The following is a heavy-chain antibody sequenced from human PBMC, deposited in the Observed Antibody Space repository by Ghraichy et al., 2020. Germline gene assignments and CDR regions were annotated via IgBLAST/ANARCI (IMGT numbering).Heavy chain of an antibody. Sequence: WGSLRLSCAASGFTFSTYSMNWVRQAPGKELEWVSSITSSSTYIYYSDSLKGRFTISRDNAKNSLYLQMNSLRAEDTAVYYCARDYDTTGYFFYGMDVWGQGTTVTVSS. CDR3: ARDYDTTGYFFYGMDV. CDR2: ITSSSTYI. J-gene: IGHJ6*02. D-gene: IGHD3-22*01. CDR1: GFTFSTYS. V-gene: IGHV3-21*01.